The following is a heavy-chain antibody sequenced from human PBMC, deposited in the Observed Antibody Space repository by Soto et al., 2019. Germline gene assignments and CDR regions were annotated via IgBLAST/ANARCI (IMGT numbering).Heavy chain of an antibody. J-gene: IGHJ6*02. Sequence: GESLKISCKGSGYSFTSYWISWVRQVPGKGLEWMGRIDPSDSYTNYSPSFQGHVTISADKSISTAYLQWSSLKASDTAMYYCARPGWSSSGYYYYYGMDVWGQGTTVTVSS. V-gene: IGHV5-10-1*01. CDR3: ARPGWSSSGYYYYYGMDV. CDR2: IDPSDSYT. CDR1: GYSFTSYW. D-gene: IGHD6-6*01.